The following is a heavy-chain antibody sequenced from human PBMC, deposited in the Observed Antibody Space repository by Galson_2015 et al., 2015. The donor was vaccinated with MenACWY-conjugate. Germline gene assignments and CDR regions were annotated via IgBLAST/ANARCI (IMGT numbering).Heavy chain of an antibody. CDR3: ATAGSYRFDY. Sequence: SLRLSCAPSGFTFSTYWMHWVRQAPGKGLEWVSRIDPDGSTTDYAESMKGRFTISRDNAKNTLFLQIHSLRVEDTAVYYCATAGSYRFDYWGQWALVTVSS. D-gene: IGHD1-26*01. CDR2: IDPDGSTT. V-gene: IGHV3-74*01. J-gene: IGHJ4*02. CDR1: GFTFSTYW.